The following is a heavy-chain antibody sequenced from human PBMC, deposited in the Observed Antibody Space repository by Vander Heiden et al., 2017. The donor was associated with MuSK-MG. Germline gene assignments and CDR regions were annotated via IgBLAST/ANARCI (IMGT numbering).Heavy chain of an antibody. Sequence: EVQLVESGGGLVQPGGSLRLSCAASGFTFSSYAMSGVRQAPGKGLEWVSGISVSGGSTYYADSVKGRFTISRDNSKNTLYLQMNSLRAEDTAVYYCAKDEAYYYDTSGNYYGYFDYWGQGTLVTVSS. CDR2: ISVSGGST. D-gene: IGHD3-22*01. CDR1: GFTFSSYA. V-gene: IGHV3-23*04. J-gene: IGHJ4*02. CDR3: AKDEAYYYDTSGNYYGYFDY.